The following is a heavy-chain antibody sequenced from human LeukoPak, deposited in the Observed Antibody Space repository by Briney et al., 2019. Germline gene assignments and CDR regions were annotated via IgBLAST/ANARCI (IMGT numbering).Heavy chain of an antibody. V-gene: IGHV3-69-1*01. CDR3: ATDRERDPSVYYLV. CDR1: GFTFSDHF. D-gene: IGHD3-22*01. J-gene: IGHJ4*02. CDR2: ISGNGAT. Sequence: GGSLRLSCAASGFTFSDHFMTWIRQAPGKGLEWISYISGNGATYYADSVKGRFTISRDNAKNSLYLQMNSLRAEDTAVYYCATDRERDPSVYYLVGGQGTLITVSS.